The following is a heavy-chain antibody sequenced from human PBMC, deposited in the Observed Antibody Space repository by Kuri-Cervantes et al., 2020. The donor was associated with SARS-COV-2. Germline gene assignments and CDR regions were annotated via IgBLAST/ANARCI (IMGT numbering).Heavy chain of an antibody. V-gene: IGHV1-69*13. D-gene: IGHD2-15*01. J-gene: IGHJ6*02. Sequence: SVKVSCKASGGTFSSYAISWVRQAPGQGLEWTGGIIPIFGTANYAQKFQGRVTITADESTSTAYMELSSLRSEDTAVYYCARSGWSKKHGYYYYDGMDVWGQGTTVTVSS. CDR3: ARSGWSKKHGYYYYDGMDV. CDR2: IIPIFGTA. CDR1: GGTFSSYA.